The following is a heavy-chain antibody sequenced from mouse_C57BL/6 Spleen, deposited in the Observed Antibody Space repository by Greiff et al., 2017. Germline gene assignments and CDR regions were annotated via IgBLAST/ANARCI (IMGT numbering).Heavy chain of an antibody. CDR3: ANHYYGSSPYCFDY. CDR2: INPNNGGT. J-gene: IGHJ2*01. V-gene: IGHV1-26*01. D-gene: IGHD1-1*01. Sequence: VQLQQSGPELVKPGASVKISCKASGYTFTDYYMNWVKQSHGKSLEWIGDINPNNGGTSYNQKFKGKATLTVDKSSSTAYMELRSLTSEDSAVYYCANHYYGSSPYCFDYWGQGTTLTGSS. CDR1: GYTFTDYY.